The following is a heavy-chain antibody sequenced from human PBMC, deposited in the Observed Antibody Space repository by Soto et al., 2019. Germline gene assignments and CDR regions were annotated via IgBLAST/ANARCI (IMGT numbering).Heavy chain of an antibody. J-gene: IGHJ4*02. CDR2: FDPEDGET. CDR3: ATGPLGYCSGGSCYPFDY. CDR1: GYTLTELS. D-gene: IGHD2-15*01. Sequence: GASVKVSCKVSGYTLTELSMHWVRQAPGKGLEWMGGFDPEDGETIYAQKFQGRVTMTEDTSTDTAYMELSSLRSEDTAVYYCATGPLGYCSGGSCYPFDYWGQGTLVTVSS. V-gene: IGHV1-24*01.